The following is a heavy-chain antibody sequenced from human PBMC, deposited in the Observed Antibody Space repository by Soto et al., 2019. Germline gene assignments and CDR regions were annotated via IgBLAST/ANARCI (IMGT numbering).Heavy chain of an antibody. CDR2: INPSGGST. J-gene: IGHJ4*02. CDR1: GYTFTSCY. Sequence: ASVKVSCKASGYTFTSCYMRWVRQAPGQGLEWMGIINPSGGSTSYAQKFQGRVTMTRDTSTSTVYMELSSLRSEDTAVYYCARPPGRYCTNGVCLAVGYWGQGTLVTVSS. V-gene: IGHV1-46*03. D-gene: IGHD2-8*01. CDR3: ARPPGRYCTNGVCLAVGY.